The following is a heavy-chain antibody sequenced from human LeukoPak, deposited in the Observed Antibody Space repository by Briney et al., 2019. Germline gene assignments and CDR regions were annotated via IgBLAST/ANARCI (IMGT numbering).Heavy chain of an antibody. Sequence: GGSLRLSCAASGFTFSSHGMHWVRQAPGKGLEGVAFIQNDGKNKKYADAVKVRLTISRDSSKNTLYLQMNSLIVEDTAVYYCARDWGTSSLYLVNWGQGTLVTVSS. CDR3: ARDWGTSSLYLVN. D-gene: IGHD3-16*01. V-gene: IGHV3-30*02. CDR1: GFTFSSHG. CDR2: IQNDGKNK. J-gene: IGHJ4*02.